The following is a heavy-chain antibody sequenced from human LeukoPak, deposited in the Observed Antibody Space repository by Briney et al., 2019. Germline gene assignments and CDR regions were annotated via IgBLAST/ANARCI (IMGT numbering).Heavy chain of an antibody. CDR2: ISGSGGST. CDR3: AKCRGAFCNYGMDV. CDR1: GFTFSSYA. D-gene: IGHD2-15*01. V-gene: IGHV3-23*01. J-gene: IGHJ6*02. Sequence: GGSLRLSCAASGFTFSSYAMSWVRQAPGKGLEWVSAISGSGGSTYYADSVKGRFTISRDNSKNTLYLQMNSLRAEDTAVYYCAKCRGAFCNYGMDVWGQGTTVTVSS.